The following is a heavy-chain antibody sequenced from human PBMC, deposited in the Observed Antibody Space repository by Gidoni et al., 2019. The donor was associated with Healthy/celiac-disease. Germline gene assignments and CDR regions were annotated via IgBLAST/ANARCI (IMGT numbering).Heavy chain of an antibody. D-gene: IGHD3-22*01. CDR1: GFTFRSYE. CDR2: ISSSGSTI. V-gene: IGHV3-48*03. J-gene: IGHJ3*02. Sequence: EVQLGEYGGGLVQPGGSLRLSCAASGFTFRSYEMNWVRQAPGKGLEWVSYISSSGSTIYYADSVKGRFTISRDNAKNSLYLQMNSLRAEDTAVYYCARAYYYDSSGYYSRDAFDIWGQGTMVTVSS. CDR3: ARAYYYDSSGYYSRDAFDI.